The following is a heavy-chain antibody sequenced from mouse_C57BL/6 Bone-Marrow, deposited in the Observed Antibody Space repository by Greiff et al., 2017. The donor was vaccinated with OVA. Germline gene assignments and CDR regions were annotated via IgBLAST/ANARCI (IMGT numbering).Heavy chain of an antibody. V-gene: IGHV1-64*01. Sequence: QVQLQQPGAELVKPGASVQLSCKASGYTFTSSWMHWVKQRPGQGLEWIGMIHPNSGSTNYNEKFKSKATLTVDKSSSTAYMQLSSLTSEDSAVYYCARWGSRAYAMDYWGQGTSVIVSS. CDR1: GYTFTSSW. J-gene: IGHJ4*01. CDR2: IHPNSGST. CDR3: ARWGSRAYAMDY.